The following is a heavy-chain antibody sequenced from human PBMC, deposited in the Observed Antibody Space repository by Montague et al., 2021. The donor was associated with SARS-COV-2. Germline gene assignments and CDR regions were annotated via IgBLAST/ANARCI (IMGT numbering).Heavy chain of an antibody. Sequence: SLRLSCAASGFTFSNYAMSWVRQAPGKGLEWVSVIFGSGSSTYYADSXRGRFTISRDNSKNTLYLQMNSLRAEDTAVYYCAKDGALVRGLVDWYFDLWGRGTLVTVSS. J-gene: IGHJ2*01. V-gene: IGHV3-23*03. CDR2: IFGSGSST. CDR3: AKDGALVRGLVDWYFDL. CDR1: GFTFSNYA. D-gene: IGHD3-10*01.